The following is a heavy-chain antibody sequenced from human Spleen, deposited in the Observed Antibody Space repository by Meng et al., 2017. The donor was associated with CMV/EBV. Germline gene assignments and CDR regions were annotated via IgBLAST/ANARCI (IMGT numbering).Heavy chain of an antibody. CDR3: AGPGGDDSSGGIDY. CDR2: ISSSSSYI. V-gene: IGHV3-21*01. D-gene: IGHD3-22*01. CDR1: GFTFSSYS. J-gene: IGHJ4*02. Sequence: GESLKISCAASGFTFSSYSMNWVRQAPGKGLEWVSSISSSSSYIYYADSAKGRFTISRDNAKNSLYLQMNSLRAEDTAVYYCAGPGGDDSSGGIDYWGQGTLVTVSS.